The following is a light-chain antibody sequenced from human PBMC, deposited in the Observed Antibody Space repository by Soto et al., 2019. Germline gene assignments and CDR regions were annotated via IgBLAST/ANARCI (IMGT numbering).Light chain of an antibody. J-gene: IGKJ4*01. V-gene: IGKV1-39*01. CDR1: QNINTD. CDR2: AAS. CDR3: QQSFSTPLA. Sequence: DIQMTQSPSSLSASVGDRVTVTCRASQNINTDLNWYQQKPGKAPNLLIYAASNLLTGFPSRFTGSGSGTDFSLTIRSLQPEDFATYYCQQSFSTPLAFGGGTRVEIK.